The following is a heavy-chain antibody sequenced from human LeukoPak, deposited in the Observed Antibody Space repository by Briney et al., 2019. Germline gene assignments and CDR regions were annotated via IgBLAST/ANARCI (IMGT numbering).Heavy chain of an antibody. V-gene: IGHV3-53*01. D-gene: IGHD5-12*01. CDR3: ARGIVATSFDY. J-gene: IGHJ4*02. Sequence: GGSLRLSCAASGFTVSSNYMSWVRQAPGKGLEWVSVIYGGGSTYYADSVRGRFTISRDNSKNTLYLQMNSLRADDTAVYYCARGIVATSFDYWGQGTLVTVSS. CDR2: IYGGGST. CDR1: GFTVSSNY.